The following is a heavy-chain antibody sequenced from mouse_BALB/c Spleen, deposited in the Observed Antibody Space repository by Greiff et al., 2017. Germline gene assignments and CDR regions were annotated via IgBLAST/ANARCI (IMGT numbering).Heavy chain of an antibody. J-gene: IGHJ2*01. CDR2: ISSGSSTI. CDR3: ARSFFDY. CDR1: GFTFSSFG. Sequence: EVKLMESGGGLVQPGGSRKLSCAASGFTFSSFGMHWVRQAPEKGLEWVAYISSGSSTIYYADTVKGRFTISRDNPKNTLFLQMTSLRSEDTAMYYCARSFFDYWGQGTTLTVSS. D-gene: IGHD1-2*01. V-gene: IGHV5-17*02.